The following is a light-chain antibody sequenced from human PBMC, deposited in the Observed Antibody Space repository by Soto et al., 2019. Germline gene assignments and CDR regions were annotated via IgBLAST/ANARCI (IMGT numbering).Light chain of an antibody. Sequence: DIVMTQSPDSLAVSLGERATINCKSCQSLLYSSSNKNYLAWYQQKPGQSPKLLIYWASTRETGVPDRFSGSGSGTDFTLTISSLQAEDVAVYYCQQYYSAPLTFGGGTKVEIK. CDR1: QSLLYSSSNKNY. J-gene: IGKJ4*01. CDR3: QQYYSAPLT. V-gene: IGKV4-1*01. CDR2: WAS.